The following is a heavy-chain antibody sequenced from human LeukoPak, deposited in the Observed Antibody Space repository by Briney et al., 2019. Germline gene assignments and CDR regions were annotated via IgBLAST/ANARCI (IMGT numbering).Heavy chain of an antibody. Sequence: SESLSLTCTVSGGSISSYYWSWIRQPAGKGLEWLGRIYTSGSTNYNPSFKSRVTLSVDTSKNQFSLKLSSVTAADTAVYYCASTYDFWSGYSFDYWGQGTLVTVSS. J-gene: IGHJ4*02. CDR1: GGSISSYY. CDR3: ASTYDFWSGYSFDY. CDR2: IYTSGST. D-gene: IGHD3-3*01. V-gene: IGHV4-4*07.